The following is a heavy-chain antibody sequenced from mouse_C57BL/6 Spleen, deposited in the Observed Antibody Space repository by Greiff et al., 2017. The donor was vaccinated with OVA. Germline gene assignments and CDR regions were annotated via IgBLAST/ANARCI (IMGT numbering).Heavy chain of an antibody. CDR1: GYTFTSYW. D-gene: IGHD1-1*01. CDR2: IHPNSGGT. Sequence: QVQLQQPGAELVKPGASVKLSCKASGYTFTSYWMHWVKQRPGQGLEWIGMIHPNSGGTNYNEKFKSKATLTVDKSSSTAYMQLSSLTSEDSAVYYCARTAYGSSYYFDYWGQGTTLTVSS. J-gene: IGHJ2*01. V-gene: IGHV1-64*01. CDR3: ARTAYGSSYYFDY.